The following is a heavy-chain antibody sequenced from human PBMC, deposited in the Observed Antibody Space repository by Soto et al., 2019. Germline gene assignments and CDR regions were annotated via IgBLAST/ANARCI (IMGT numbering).Heavy chain of an antibody. J-gene: IGHJ4*02. Sequence: GASVKVSCKASGGTFSSYAISWVRQAPGQGLEWMGWISAYNGNTNYAQKLQGRVTMTTDTSTSTAYMELRSLRSDDTAVYYCAREGRGIAARPFHYWGQGTLVTVSS. V-gene: IGHV1-18*01. CDR2: ISAYNGNT. D-gene: IGHD6-6*01. CDR1: GGTFSSYA. CDR3: AREGRGIAARPFHY.